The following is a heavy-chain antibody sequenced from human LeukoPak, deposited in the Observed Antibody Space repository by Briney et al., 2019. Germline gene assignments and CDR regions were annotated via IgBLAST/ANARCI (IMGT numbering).Heavy chain of an antibody. J-gene: IGHJ4*02. D-gene: IGHD2-15*01. Sequence: GGSLRLSCEASGFTFSAYWMSWVRQAPGKGLEWVANIKQDGSQTYYADSVKGRFTISRDDAENSLYLQMNSLRAEDTAVYYCAKDLYGLLGYCSDGNCYGVYFDFWGQGTLVTVSS. V-gene: IGHV3-7*01. CDR2: IKQDGSQT. CDR3: AKDLYGLLGYCSDGNCYGVYFDF. CDR1: GFTFSAYW.